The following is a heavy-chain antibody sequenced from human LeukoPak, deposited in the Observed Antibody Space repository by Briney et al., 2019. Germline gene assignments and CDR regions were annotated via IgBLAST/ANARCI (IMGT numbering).Heavy chain of an antibody. Sequence: SETLSLTCTVSGGSISSYYWSWIRQPAGKGLEWIGRIYTSGSTNYNPSLKSRVTMSVDTSKNQFSLKLSSVTAADTAVYYCARDREYGSGSYYKGFSRFDPWGQGTLVTVSS. CDR1: GGSISSYY. CDR3: ARDREYGSGSYYKGFSRFDP. J-gene: IGHJ5*02. D-gene: IGHD3-10*01. V-gene: IGHV4-4*07. CDR2: IYTSGST.